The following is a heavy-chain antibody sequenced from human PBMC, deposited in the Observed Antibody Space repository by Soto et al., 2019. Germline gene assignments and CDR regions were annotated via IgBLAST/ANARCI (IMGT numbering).Heavy chain of an antibody. V-gene: IGHV3-33*01. CDR3: ARDGPLSAVAATYAFDI. CDR2: IWYDGSNK. Sequence: QVQLVESGGGVVQPGRSLRLSCAASGFTFSSYGMHWVRQAPGKGLEWVAVIWYDGSNKYYADSVKGRFTISRDNSKNTLYLQMNSLRAEDTAVYYCARDGPLSAVAATYAFDIWGQGTMVTVSS. J-gene: IGHJ3*02. D-gene: IGHD6-19*01. CDR1: GFTFSSYG.